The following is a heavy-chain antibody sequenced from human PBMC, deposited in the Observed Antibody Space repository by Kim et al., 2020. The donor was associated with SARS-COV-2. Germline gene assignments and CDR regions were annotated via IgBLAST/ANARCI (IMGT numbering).Heavy chain of an antibody. CDR3: ARRRSSGWYYFDY. Sequence: YNPSLKSRVTISVDTSKNQLSLKLSSVTAADTALYYCARRRSSGWYYFDYWGQGTLVTVSS. D-gene: IGHD6-19*01. V-gene: IGHV4-34*01. J-gene: IGHJ4*02.